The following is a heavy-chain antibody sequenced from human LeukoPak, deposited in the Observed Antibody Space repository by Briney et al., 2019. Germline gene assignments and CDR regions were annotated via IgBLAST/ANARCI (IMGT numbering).Heavy chain of an antibody. CDR1: GFTFSSNY. J-gene: IGHJ4*02. D-gene: IGHD5-24*01. Sequence: GGSLRLSCAASGFTFSSNYMNWVRQAPGKGLEWVSVIYGGGNIYYTDSVKGRFTISRDNSKNTLYLQMTSLRAEDTAVYYCARGAGYNYPYYFDYWGQGTLVTVSS. V-gene: IGHV3-53*01. CDR3: ARGAGYNYPYYFDY. CDR2: IYGGGNI.